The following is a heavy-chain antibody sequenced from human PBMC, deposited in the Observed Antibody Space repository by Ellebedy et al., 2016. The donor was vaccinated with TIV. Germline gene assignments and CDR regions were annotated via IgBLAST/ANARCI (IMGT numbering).Heavy chain of an antibody. J-gene: IGHJ5*02. V-gene: IGHV4-39*07. Sequence: GSLRLSXTVSGGSISSSSYYWGWIRQPPGKGLEWIGSIYYSGSTYYNPSLKSRVTISVDTSKNQFSLKLSSVTAADTAVYYCARVSGDIVGIYWFDPWGQGTLVTVSS. CDR1: GGSISSSSYY. CDR3: ARVSGDIVGIYWFDP. CDR2: IYYSGST. D-gene: IGHD2-15*01.